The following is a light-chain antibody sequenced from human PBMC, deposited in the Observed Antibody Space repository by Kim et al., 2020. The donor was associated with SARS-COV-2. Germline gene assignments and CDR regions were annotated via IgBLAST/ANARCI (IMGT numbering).Light chain of an antibody. CDR2: TIS. Sequence: DIQMTQSPSSLSASVGDRVTITCRTSETVSTSLNWYHQKPGEAPKLLIHTISNLQSGVPSRFSGSGSGTDFTLTISNLQPEDFATYYCQQSYGDRTFGQGTKVDIK. CDR3: QQSYGDRT. CDR1: ETVSTS. V-gene: IGKV1-39*01. J-gene: IGKJ1*01.